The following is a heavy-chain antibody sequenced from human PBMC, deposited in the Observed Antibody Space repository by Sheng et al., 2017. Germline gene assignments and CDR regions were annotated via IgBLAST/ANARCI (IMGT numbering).Heavy chain of an antibody. CDR1: GLTVTSNY. Sequence: EVQLVESGGGLVQPGGSLRLSCVASGLTVTSNYMTWVRQAPGKGLEWVSVIYTGGSTYYADPVKGRFTISRDKSKNTLYLQMNSLRAEDTAVYYCAREFDYWGQGILVTVSS. CDR2: IYTGGST. V-gene: IGHV3-66*01. CDR3: AREFDY. J-gene: IGHJ4*02.